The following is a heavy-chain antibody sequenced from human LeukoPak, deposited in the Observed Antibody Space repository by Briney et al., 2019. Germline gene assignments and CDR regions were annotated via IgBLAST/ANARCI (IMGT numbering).Heavy chain of an antibody. V-gene: IGHV3-30*03. D-gene: IGHD2-2*01. J-gene: IGHJ3*02. CDR1: GFIFRNYG. CDR2: ISDGGTHL. Sequence: GGSLRLSCAGSGFIFRNYGMHWVRQAPGQGLEWVAVISDGGTHLYYADSVKGRFTISRDNSESTMYLQMNSLRVEDTAVYYCARGGYCSSTSCSPRGAFDIWGQGTMVTVSS. CDR3: ARGGYCSSTSCSPRGAFDI.